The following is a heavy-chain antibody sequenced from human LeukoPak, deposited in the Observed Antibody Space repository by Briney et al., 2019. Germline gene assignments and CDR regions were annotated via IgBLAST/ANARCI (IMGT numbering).Heavy chain of an antibody. V-gene: IGHV1-69*13. CDR2: IIPIFGTA. D-gene: IGHD3-10*01. J-gene: IGHJ4*02. Sequence: GASVKVSCKASGGTFSSYAISWVRQAPGQGLEWMGGIIPIFGTANYAQKFQGGVTITADESTSTAYMELSSLRSEDTAVYYCARCRDSRGSSPIWFGELEYYFDYWGQGTLVTVSS. CDR3: ARCRDSRGSSPIWFGELEYYFDY. CDR1: GGTFSSYA.